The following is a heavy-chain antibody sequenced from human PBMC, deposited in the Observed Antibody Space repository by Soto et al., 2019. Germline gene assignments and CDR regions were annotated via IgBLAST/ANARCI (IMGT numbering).Heavy chain of an antibody. J-gene: IGHJ6*03. D-gene: IGHD3-16*01. CDR2: IIPILGIA. CDR3: ARAGLDDPPTYYDYDYMDV. Sequence: QVQLVQSGAEVQKPGSSVKVSCKASGGTFSSYTISWVRQAPGQGLEWMGRIIPILGIANYAQKFQGRVTITADKSTSTAYMERSSLRAEDTAVYYCARAGLDDPPTYYDYDYMDVWGKGTTVTVSS. V-gene: IGHV1-69*02. CDR1: GGTFSSYT.